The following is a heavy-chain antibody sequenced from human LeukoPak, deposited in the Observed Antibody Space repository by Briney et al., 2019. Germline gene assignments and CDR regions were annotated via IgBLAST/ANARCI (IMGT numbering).Heavy chain of an antibody. J-gene: IGHJ4*02. V-gene: IGHV3-7*01. D-gene: IGHD6-13*01. CDR1: GFTFSSYL. CDR2: IKQDGSEK. CDR3: ARDGDYIAAAGTFADY. Sequence: PGGSLRLSCAASGFTFSSYLMSWVRQAPGKGLEWVANIKQDGSEKYYVDSVKGRFTISRDNAKNSLYLQMNSLRAEDTAVYYCARDGDYIAAAGTFADYWGQGTLVTVSS.